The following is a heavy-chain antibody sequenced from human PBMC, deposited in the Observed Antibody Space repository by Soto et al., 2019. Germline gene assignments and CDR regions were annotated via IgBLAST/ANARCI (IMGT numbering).Heavy chain of an antibody. V-gene: IGHV3-21*01. D-gene: IGHD1-1*01. CDR3: ARDQVTTGFDY. CDR2: ISSSSSYI. CDR1: GFTLSSYS. J-gene: IGHJ4*02. Sequence: GGSLRLSCAASGFTLSSYSMNWVRQAPGKGLEWVSSISSSSSYIYYADSVKGRFTISRDNAKNSLYLQMNSLRAEDTAVYYCARDQVTTGFDYWGQGTLVTVSS.